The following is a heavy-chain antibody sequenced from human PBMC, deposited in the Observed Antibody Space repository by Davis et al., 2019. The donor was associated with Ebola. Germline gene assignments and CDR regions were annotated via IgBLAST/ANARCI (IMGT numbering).Heavy chain of an antibody. CDR3: ARARWLQPAWFDP. D-gene: IGHD5-24*01. J-gene: IGHJ5*02. CDR1: GFTFSSYA. CDR2: ISWNSGSI. Sequence: GGSLRLSCAASGFTFSSYAMSWVRQAPGKGLEWVSGISWNSGSIGYADSVKGRFTISRDNAKNSLYLQMNSLRAEDTAVYYCARARWLQPAWFDPWGQGTLVTVSS. V-gene: IGHV3-9*01.